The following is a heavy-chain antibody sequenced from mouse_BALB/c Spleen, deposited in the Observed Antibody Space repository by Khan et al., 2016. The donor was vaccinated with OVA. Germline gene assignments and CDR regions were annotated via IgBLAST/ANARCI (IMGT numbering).Heavy chain of an antibody. D-gene: IGHD1-1*01. Sequence: EVQLVQSGPGLVKPSQSLSLTCTVTGYSITSDYAWNWIRQFPGNKLEWMGFISYSGNTNYNPSLKSRIFITRDTSKNQFFLQLNSVTTEDTATYYCARVYGGDFDYWGQGTTLTVSS. CDR3: ARVYGGDFDY. V-gene: IGHV3-2*02. CDR1: GYSITSDYA. J-gene: IGHJ2*01. CDR2: ISYSGNT.